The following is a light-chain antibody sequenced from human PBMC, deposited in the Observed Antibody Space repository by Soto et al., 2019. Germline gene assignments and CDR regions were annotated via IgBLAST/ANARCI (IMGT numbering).Light chain of an antibody. V-gene: IGLV2-14*01. CDR3: SSYTSTNTQV. Sequence: QSALTQPASVSGSPGQSITISCTGTSSDVGGYKYVSWYQQHPRQAPKLIIYDVTNRPSRVSNRFSASKSGNTASLTISGLQAEDEADYYCSSYTSTNTQVFGTGTRSPS. CDR2: DVT. CDR1: SSDVGGYKY. J-gene: IGLJ1*01.